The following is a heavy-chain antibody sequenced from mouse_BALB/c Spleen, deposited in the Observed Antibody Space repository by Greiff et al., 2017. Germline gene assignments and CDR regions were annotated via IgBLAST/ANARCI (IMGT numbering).Heavy chain of an antibody. Sequence: VHVKQSGAELVKPGASVKLSCTASGFNIKDTYMHWVKQRPEQGLEWIGRIDPANGNTKYDPKFQGKATITADTSSNTAYLQLSSLTSEDTAVYYCAREGPHYYYFDYWGQGTTLTVSS. D-gene: IGHD1-2*01. CDR2: IDPANGNT. CDR1: GFNIKDTY. V-gene: IGHV14-3*02. J-gene: IGHJ2*01. CDR3: AREGPHYYYFDY.